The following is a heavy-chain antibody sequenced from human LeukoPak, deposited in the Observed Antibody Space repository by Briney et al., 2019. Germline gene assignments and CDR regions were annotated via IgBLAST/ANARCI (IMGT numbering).Heavy chain of an antibody. CDR2: IIPILDTT. CDR3: ARDVAAKGALDS. V-gene: IGHV1-69*04. J-gene: IGHJ4*02. D-gene: IGHD2-21*01. Sequence: SVKVSCKASGDTFSAFGVTWVRQAPGQGLEWMGRIIPILDTTTSAQRFQGRVTITADKSTNIVYMELRSLRTDDTAVYYCARDVAAKGALDSWGQGTLVTVSS. CDR1: GDTFSAFG.